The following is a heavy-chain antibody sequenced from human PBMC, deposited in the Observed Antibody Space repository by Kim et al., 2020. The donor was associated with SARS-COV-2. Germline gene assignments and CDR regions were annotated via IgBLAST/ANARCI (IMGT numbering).Heavy chain of an antibody. CDR1: GFTFSSYW. CDR2: IKQDGSEK. Sequence: GGSLRLSCAASGFTFSSYWMSWVRQAPGKGLEWVANIKQDGSEKYYVDSVKGRFTISRDNAKNSLYLQMNSLRAEDTAVYYCARDHNTLIRLLLAVAGTFFDYWGQGTMVTVSS. D-gene: IGHD6-19*01. CDR3: ARDHNTLIRLLLAVAGTFFDY. J-gene: IGHJ4*02. V-gene: IGHV3-7*01.